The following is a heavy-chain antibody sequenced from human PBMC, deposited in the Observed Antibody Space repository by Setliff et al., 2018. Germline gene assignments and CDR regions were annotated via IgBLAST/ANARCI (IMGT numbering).Heavy chain of an antibody. V-gene: IGHV3-48*04. CDR2: ISSSSRTI. CDR3: ARAHSSTLSVHDY. CDR1: GFIFSAYS. Sequence: TGGSLRLSCAASGFIFSAYSMNWVRQAPGKGLEWVSYISSSSRTIKHADSVKGRFTTSRDNAKNTLYLQMNSLRAEDTAVYYCARAHSSTLSVHDYWGQGTLVTVSS. J-gene: IGHJ4*02. D-gene: IGHD2-2*01.